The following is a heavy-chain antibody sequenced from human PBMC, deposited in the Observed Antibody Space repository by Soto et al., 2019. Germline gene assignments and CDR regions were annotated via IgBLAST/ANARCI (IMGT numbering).Heavy chain of an antibody. CDR3: ARTLYDILTSGMDV. D-gene: IGHD3-9*01. V-gene: IGHV4-31*03. Sequence: PSETLSLTCTVSGGSISSGGYYWSWIRQHPGKGLEWIGYIYYSGSTYYNPSLKSRVTISVDTSKNQFSLKLSSVTAADTAVYYCARTLYDILTSGMDVWGQGTTVTVS. CDR2: IYYSGST. CDR1: GGSISSGGYY. J-gene: IGHJ6*02.